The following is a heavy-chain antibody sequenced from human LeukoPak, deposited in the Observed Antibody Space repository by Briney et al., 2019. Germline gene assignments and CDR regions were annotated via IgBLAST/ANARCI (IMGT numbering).Heavy chain of an antibody. Sequence: ASVKVSCKASGGTFSSYAISWVRQAPGQGLEWMGGIIPIFGTANYAQKFQGRVTITTDESTSTAYMELSSLRSEDTAVYYCARLGEYCSSTSCPWGQRTLVTVSS. J-gene: IGHJ5*02. V-gene: IGHV1-69*05. CDR1: GGTFSSYA. CDR2: IIPIFGTA. CDR3: ARLGEYCSSTSCP. D-gene: IGHD2-2*01.